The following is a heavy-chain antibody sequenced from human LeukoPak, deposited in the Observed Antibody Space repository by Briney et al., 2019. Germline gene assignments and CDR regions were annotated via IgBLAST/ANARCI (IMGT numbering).Heavy chain of an antibody. CDR2: IYHSGST. Sequence: SETLSLTCTFSGGSNSTCYWSWIRQPPGKGLEGIGYIYHSGSTNYNPSLKSRVTISVDTSKNQFSLKLSSVTAADTAVYYCARGGGYASPIGYWGQGALVTVSS. CDR3: ARGGGYASPIGY. V-gene: IGHV4-59*01. D-gene: IGHD5-12*01. J-gene: IGHJ4*02. CDR1: GGSNSTCY.